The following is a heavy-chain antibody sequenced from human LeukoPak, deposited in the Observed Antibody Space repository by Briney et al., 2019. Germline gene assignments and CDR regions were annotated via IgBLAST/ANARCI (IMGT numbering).Heavy chain of an antibody. D-gene: IGHD2-15*01. CDR1: GRSFSGYY. V-gene: IGHV4-34*01. Sequence: SETLSLTCAVYGRSFSGYYWSWIRQPPGKGLEWIGEINHSGSTNYNPSLKSRVTISVDTSKNQFSLKVRSVTAADTAVFYCARRAFPRCYSLWGQGTLVTVSS. CDR3: ARRAFPRCYSL. J-gene: IGHJ4*02. CDR2: INHSGST.